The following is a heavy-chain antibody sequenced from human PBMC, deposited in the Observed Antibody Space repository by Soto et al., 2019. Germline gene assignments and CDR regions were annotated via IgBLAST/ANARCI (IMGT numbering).Heavy chain of an antibody. V-gene: IGHV2-5*02. J-gene: IGHJ4*02. Sequence: QITLKETGPTLVKPTQTLTLTCTFSGFSLSTSGVGVGWIRQPPGKALECLALLYWDDAKHYSPSMKSRLTTTNTTTKNPMVLIITHTDPVDTATHFSPQKGGGDRILDYWGQGTLVTVSS. CDR1: GFSLSTSGVG. CDR2: LYWDDAK. CDR3: PQKGGGDRILDY. D-gene: IGHD3-16*01.